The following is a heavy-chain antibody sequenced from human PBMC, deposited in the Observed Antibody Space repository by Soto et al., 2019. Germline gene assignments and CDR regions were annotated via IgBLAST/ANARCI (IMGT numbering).Heavy chain of an antibody. V-gene: IGHV4-59*01. CDR1: GGSISSYY. CDR3: VTDYLLTGIDP. J-gene: IGHJ5*02. D-gene: IGHD3-9*01. Sequence: PSETLSLTCTVSGGSISSYYWTWVRQPPGKGLEWIGYVYYSGSTNYNPSLESRVTISIDASKNQFSLKMKSVTAADTAVYYCVTDYLLTGIDPWGQGALVTVSS. CDR2: VYYSGST.